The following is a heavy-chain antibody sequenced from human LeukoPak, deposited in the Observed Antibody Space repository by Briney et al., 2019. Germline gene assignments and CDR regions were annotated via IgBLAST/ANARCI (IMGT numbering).Heavy chain of an antibody. CDR2: ISAYNGNT. J-gene: IGHJ6*02. D-gene: IGHD6-13*01. Sequence: ASVKVSCKASGYTFTSYGISWVRQAPGQGLEWMGWISAYNGNTNYAQKLQGRVTMTTDTSTSTAYMELRSLRSDDTAVYYCARASIAAAGWSHYYGMDVWGQGTTVTVSS. CDR3: ARASIAAAGWSHYYGMDV. V-gene: IGHV1-18*01. CDR1: GYTFTSYG.